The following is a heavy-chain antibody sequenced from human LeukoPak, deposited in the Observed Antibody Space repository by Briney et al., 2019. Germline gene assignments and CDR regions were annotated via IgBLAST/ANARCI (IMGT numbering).Heavy chain of an antibody. CDR1: GFTFSSYA. J-gene: IGHJ4*02. CDR2: ISGSGGST. CDR3: AKYRTSSSSWSIFDY. D-gene: IGHD6-13*01. Sequence: PGGSLRLSCAASGFTFSSYAMSWVRQAPGKGLEWVSAISGSGGSTYYADSVKGRFTISRDNYKNTLYLQMNSLRDEDTAVYYCAKYRTSSSSWSIFDYWGQGTLVTVSS. V-gene: IGHV3-23*01.